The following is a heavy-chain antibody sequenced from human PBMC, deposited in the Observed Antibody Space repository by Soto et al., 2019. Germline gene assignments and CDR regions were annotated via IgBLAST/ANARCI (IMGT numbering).Heavy chain of an antibody. CDR3: AREGVSDSSGWFILGGAPLNY. Sequence: ASVKVSCKVSGYTLTELSMHWVRQAPGKGLERMGGFDPEDGETIYAQKFQGRVTMTEDTSTDTAYMELSSLRSEDTAVYYCAREGVSDSSGWFILGGAPLNYWGQGTPVTVSS. V-gene: IGHV1-24*01. CDR1: GYTLTELS. J-gene: IGHJ4*02. D-gene: IGHD6-19*01. CDR2: FDPEDGET.